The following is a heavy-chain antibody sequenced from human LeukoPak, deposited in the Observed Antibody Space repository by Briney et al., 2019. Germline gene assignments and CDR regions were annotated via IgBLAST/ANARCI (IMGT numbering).Heavy chain of an antibody. D-gene: IGHD3-3*01. Sequence: SETLSLTCTVSGYSISSGYYWGWIRQPPGKGLEWIGSIYHSGSTYYNPSLKSRVTISVDTSKNQFSLKLSSVTAADTAVYYCARSRTNAFDIWRQGTMVTVSS. CDR2: IYHSGST. V-gene: IGHV4-38-2*02. CDR3: ARSRTNAFDI. J-gene: IGHJ3*02. CDR1: GYSISSGYY.